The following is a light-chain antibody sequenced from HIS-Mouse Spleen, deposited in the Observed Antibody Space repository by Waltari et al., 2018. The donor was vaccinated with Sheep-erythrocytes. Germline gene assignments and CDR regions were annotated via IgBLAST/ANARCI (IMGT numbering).Light chain of an antibody. V-gene: IGKV1-39*01. CDR2: AAS. CDR3: QQSYSTPRT. CDR1: QSISSY. Sequence: DIQLTQYTSSLSASVGDRVTITCRASQSISSYLNWYQQKPGKAPKLLIYAASSLQSGVPSRFSGSGSGTDYTLTISSLQPEYFATYYCQQSYSTPRTFGQGTKVEIK. J-gene: IGKJ1*01.